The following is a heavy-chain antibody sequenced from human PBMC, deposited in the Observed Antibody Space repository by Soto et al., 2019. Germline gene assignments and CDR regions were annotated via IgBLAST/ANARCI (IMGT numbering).Heavy chain of an antibody. J-gene: IGHJ4*02. V-gene: IGHV3-30*18. CDR3: AKALSDGDCSFDC. CDR2: ISYDGSNK. D-gene: IGHD2-21*02. Sequence: QVQLVESGGGVVQPGRSLRLSCAASGFTFSDYGMHWVRQAPGKGLEWLAVISYDGSNKYYADSVKGRFTISRDNSKSTLYLQMNSLRADDAALYYRAKALSDGDCSFDCWGQGTLVTVSS. CDR1: GFTFSDYG.